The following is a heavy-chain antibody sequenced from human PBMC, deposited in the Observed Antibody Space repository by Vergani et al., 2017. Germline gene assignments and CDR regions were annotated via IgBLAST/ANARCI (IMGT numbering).Heavy chain of an antibody. D-gene: IGHD6-19*01. CDR1: GASIRSSNYY. CDR2: IYYSGST. CDR3: ARHSTVEWLVKLGWIDP. V-gene: IGHV4-39*01. J-gene: IGHJ5*02. Sequence: QLQLQESGPGLVKPSATLSLTCSVSGASIRSSNYYWGWIRQPPGKGLEWIASIYYSGSTYYTPSFKSRVTISVDTSKNQFSLKLSSVTAADTAVYFCARHSTVEWLVKLGWIDPWGQGILVTVSS.